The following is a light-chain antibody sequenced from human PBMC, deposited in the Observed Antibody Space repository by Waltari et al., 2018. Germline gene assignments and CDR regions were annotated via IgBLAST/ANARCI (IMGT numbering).Light chain of an antibody. CDR3: LQRSLWPWT. J-gene: IGKJ1*01. Sequence: IVLTPSPATLSLSPGERATLSCRASQTVSTYLAWFQQKPGQAPRLLIYDASNRAPGIPARFSGSGSGTDFSLTISSLEPEDFAVYYCLQRSLWPWTFGQGTKVAVK. CDR2: DAS. V-gene: IGKV3-11*01. CDR1: QTVSTY.